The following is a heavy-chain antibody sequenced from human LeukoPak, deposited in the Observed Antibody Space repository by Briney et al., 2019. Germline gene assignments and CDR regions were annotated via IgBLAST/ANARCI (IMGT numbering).Heavy chain of an antibody. CDR2: IYYSGNT. D-gene: IGHD2-2*01. CDR1: GGPISSGGYY. CDR3: ARYCSSTSCYRDAFDI. Sequence: PSQTLSLTCTVSGGPISSGGYYWSWIRQHPGKGLEWIGYIYYSGNTYYNPSLKSRVTISVDTSKNQFSLKLSSETAADTAVYYCARYCSSTSCYRDAFDIWGQGTMVTVSS. V-gene: IGHV4-31*03. J-gene: IGHJ3*02.